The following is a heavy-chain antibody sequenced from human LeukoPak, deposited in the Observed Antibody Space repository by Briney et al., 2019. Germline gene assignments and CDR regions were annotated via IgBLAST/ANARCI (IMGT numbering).Heavy chain of an antibody. CDR3: ARDQSSSSWAFDY. V-gene: IGHV1-69*01. CDR2: IIPIFGTA. J-gene: IGHJ4*02. CDR1: GGTFSSYD. Sequence: SVKVSCKASGGTFSSYDISWVRQAPGQGLEWMGGIIPIFGTANYAQKFQGRVTITADESTSTAYMELSSLRSEDTAVYYCARDQSSSSWAFDYWGQGTLVTVSS. D-gene: IGHD6-13*01.